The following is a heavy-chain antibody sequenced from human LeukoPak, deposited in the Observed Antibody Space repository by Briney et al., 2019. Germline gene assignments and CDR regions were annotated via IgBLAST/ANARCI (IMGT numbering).Heavy chain of an antibody. D-gene: IGHD3-9*01. J-gene: IGHJ4*02. CDR1: GLTLSSNF. V-gene: IGHV3-66*02. Sequence: GGSLSLSCAASGLTLSSNFMTRVRLAPGKELECVAVIYMDNNTLYPDSMKGRLPISTDHSRNLLYLQMTSLQPEDTAVDYFASERRYDILTGYSPLDYWGQGALVTVSS. CDR3: ASERRYDILTGYSPLDY. CDR2: IYMDNNT.